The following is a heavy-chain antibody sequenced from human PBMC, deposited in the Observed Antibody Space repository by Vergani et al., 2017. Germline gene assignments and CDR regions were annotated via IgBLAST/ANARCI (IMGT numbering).Heavy chain of an antibody. CDR3: ADLYGDDGFSPF. D-gene: IGHD2-21*01. J-gene: IGHJ4*02. CDR1: GFTFSSYG. CDR2: IWYDGSNE. V-gene: IGHV3-33*08. Sequence: VQLVESGGGLVKPGGSLRLSCAASGFTFSSYGMHWVRQASGKGLEGVAMIWYDGSNEDYADSVKGRFTISRDNSKNTLYLQMNGLRAEDTAVYYCADLYGDDGFSPFWGQGALVTVSS.